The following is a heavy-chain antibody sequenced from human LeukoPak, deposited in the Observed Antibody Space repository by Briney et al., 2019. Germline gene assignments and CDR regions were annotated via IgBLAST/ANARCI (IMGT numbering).Heavy chain of an antibody. CDR1: GFTFSSYG. V-gene: IGHV3-23*01. CDR3: ARDDYYDSSLGGY. D-gene: IGHD3-22*01. J-gene: IGHJ4*02. CDR2: LSGSGGRT. Sequence: GGSLRLSCAASGFTFSSYGMSWVRQAPGKGLEWVSALSGSGGRTYYADSVKGRFTISRDNAKNSLYLQMNSLRAEDTAVYYCARDDYYDSSLGGYWGQGTLVTVSS.